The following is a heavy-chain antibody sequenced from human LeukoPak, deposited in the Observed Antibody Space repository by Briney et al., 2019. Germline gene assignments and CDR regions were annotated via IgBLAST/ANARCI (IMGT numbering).Heavy chain of an antibody. Sequence: GASVKVSCKASGYTFTSYDINWVRQATGQGLEWMGWMNPNSGNTGYAQKFQGRVTITTDESTSTAYMELSSLRSEDTAVYYCVVVGATFDYWGQGTLVTVSS. J-gene: IGHJ4*02. CDR1: GYTFTSYD. V-gene: IGHV1-8*01. CDR3: VVVGATFDY. CDR2: MNPNSGNT. D-gene: IGHD1-26*01.